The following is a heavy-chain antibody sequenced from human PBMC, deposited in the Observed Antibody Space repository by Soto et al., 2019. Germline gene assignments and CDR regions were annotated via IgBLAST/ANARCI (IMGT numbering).Heavy chain of an antibody. CDR2: ISGSGGST. J-gene: IGHJ6*02. CDR1: VYTVNSSA. Sequence: GSLRRSCGSPVYTVNSSAMSRVRQAAGEWLGWVSAISGSGGSTYYADSVKGRFTISRDNSKNTLYLQMNSLRAEDTAVYYCANRGRGRSSSWGYYYYGMDVWGQGTTVTVSS. V-gene: IGHV3-23*01. CDR3: ANRGRGRSSSWGYYYYGMDV. D-gene: IGHD6-6*01.